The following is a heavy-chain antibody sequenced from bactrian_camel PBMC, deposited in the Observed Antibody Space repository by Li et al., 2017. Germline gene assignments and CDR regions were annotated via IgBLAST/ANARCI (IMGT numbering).Heavy chain of an antibody. Sequence: VQLVESGGGLVQPGGSLRLSCAASGFTFSSYFMSWVRQAPGKELEWVSGINGGGDRTYYGAFVKGRFTISRDNAMSTVYLQLNSLKTEDTAMYYCAEGWTHNFWGQGTQVTVS. D-gene: IGHD5*01. J-gene: IGHJ4*01. CDR3: AEGWTHNF. CDR2: INGGGDRT. V-gene: IGHV3S40*01. CDR1: GFTFSSYF.